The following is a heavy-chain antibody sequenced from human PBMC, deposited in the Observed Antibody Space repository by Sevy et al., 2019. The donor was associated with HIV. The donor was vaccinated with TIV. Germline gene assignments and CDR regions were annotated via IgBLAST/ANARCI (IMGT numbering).Heavy chain of an antibody. D-gene: IGHD3-3*01. J-gene: IGHJ5*02. Sequence: SETLSLTCSVSDGSMRNFYWSWIRQPPGKGLEWIGNIYYSGSTNYNPSLKSRVTMSVDTSKNQFSLKLSSVTAADTAVYYCARSGFLEWAGSTRGPRNWFDPWGQGTLVTVS. CDR1: DGSMRNFY. CDR3: ARSGFLEWAGSTRGPRNWFDP. V-gene: IGHV4-59*13. CDR2: IYYSGST.